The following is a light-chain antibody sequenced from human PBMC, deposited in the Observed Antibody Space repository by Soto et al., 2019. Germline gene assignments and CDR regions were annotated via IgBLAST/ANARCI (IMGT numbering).Light chain of an antibody. CDR1: QSLNSY. J-gene: IGKJ1*01. Sequence: IVITQSPATLSMSPGERATLSCRASQSLNSYLAWYQQKPGQAPRLLIYGASSRATGIPDRFSGSGSVTDFTLTISRLEPEDFAVYFCQQYGSSPRTFGQGTKVDI. CDR3: QQYGSSPRT. CDR2: GAS. V-gene: IGKV3-20*01.